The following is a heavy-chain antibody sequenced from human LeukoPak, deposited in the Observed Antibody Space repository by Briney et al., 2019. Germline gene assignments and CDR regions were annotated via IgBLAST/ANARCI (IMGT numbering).Heavy chain of an antibody. V-gene: IGHV3-30-3*01. CDR3: ARAYDYGDHFDY. J-gene: IGHJ4*02. Sequence: PGRSLRLSCAASGFTFSSYAMHWVRQAPGKGLEWVAVISYDGSNKYYADSVKGRFTISRDNSKNTLYLQMNSLRAEDTAVYYCARAYDYGDHFDYWGQGTLVTVSS. D-gene: IGHD4-17*01. CDR2: ISYDGSNK. CDR1: GFTFSSYA.